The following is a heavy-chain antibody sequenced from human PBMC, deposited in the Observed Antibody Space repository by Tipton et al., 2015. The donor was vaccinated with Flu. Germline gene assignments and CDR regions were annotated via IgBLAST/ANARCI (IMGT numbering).Heavy chain of an antibody. D-gene: IGHD2-21*02. Sequence: QLVQSGAEVKKPGESLKISCKGSGSSFSNYWIAWVRQMPGKGLEWMGIIYPDDSDTKYSPSFQGQVTFSADKSVNTAYLQWTSLKASDTAIYFCVRQNCGGDCYPDYWGQGTLVTVSS. J-gene: IGHJ4*02. V-gene: IGHV5-51*01. CDR1: GSSFSNYW. CDR2: IYPDDSDT. CDR3: VRQNCGGDCYPDY.